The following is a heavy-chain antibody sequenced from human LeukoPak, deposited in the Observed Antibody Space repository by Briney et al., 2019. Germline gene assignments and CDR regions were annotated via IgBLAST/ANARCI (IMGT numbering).Heavy chain of an antibody. CDR1: GVTVSNNY. CDR3: AKEGYGSTWNADFDF. Sequence: GGSLRLSCAASGVTVSNNYMSWGRQAPRTGLEWVSIIYIGGGTDYVDSVKGRVTISRDNSKNTLYLQMNSLSAEDTAVYYCAKEGYGSTWNADFDFWGQGTLVTVPS. J-gene: IGHJ4*02. CDR2: IYIGGGT. D-gene: IGHD6-13*01. V-gene: IGHV3-53*01.